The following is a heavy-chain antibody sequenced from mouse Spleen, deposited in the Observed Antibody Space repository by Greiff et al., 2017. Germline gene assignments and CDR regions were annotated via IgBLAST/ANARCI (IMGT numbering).Heavy chain of an antibody. V-gene: IGHV5-9*04. J-gene: IGHJ4*01. D-gene: IGHD4-1*01. CDR2: ISSGGGNT. CDR1: GFTFSYYA. Sequence: EVKLMESGGGLVKLGGSLKLSCAASGFTFSYYAMSWVRQTPEKRLEWVATISSGGGNTYYPDSVKGRFTISRDNAKNTLYLQMSSLKSEDTAMYYCARQELGRNYAMDYWGQGTSVTVSS. CDR3: ARQELGRNYAMDY.